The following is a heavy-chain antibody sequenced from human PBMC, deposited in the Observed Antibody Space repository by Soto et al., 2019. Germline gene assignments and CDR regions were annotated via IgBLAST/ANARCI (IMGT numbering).Heavy chain of an antibody. V-gene: IGHV4-59*01. CDR3: ARGKQQLVLYYYYYGMDV. D-gene: IGHD6-13*01. J-gene: IGHJ6*02. Sequence: QVQLQESGPGLVKPSETLSLTCTVSGGSISSYYWSWIRQPPGKGLEWIGYIYYSGSTNYNPSLKRRDTISVDPSKNLFSLKLSSVTAADTAVYYCARGKQQLVLYYYYYGMDVWGQGTTVTVSS. CDR1: GGSISSYY. CDR2: IYYSGST.